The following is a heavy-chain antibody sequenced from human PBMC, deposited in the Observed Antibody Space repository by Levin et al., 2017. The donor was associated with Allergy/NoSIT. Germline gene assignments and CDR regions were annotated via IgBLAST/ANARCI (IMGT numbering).Heavy chain of an antibody. J-gene: IGHJ4*02. CDR1: GFTFSNYA. CDR2: VSAGGHTT. Sequence: GESLKISCAASGFTFSNYAMNWVRQAPGKGLEWVSTVSAGGHTTYYADSVKGRFTVSRDNSKDTLFLQMNSLRADDTAVYYCAKDDTYCSTPSCYGFYGNWGQGALVTVSS. D-gene: IGHD2-2*01. V-gene: IGHV3-23*01. CDR3: AKDDTYCSTPSCYGFYGN.